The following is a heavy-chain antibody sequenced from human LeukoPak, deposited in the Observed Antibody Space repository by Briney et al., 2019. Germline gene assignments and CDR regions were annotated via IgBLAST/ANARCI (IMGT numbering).Heavy chain of an antibody. CDR3: AARGTTGTTMTDGDY. CDR2: IIPILGIA. CDR1: GGTFSSYA. D-gene: IGHD1-1*01. Sequence: SVKVSCKASGGTFSSYAISWVRQAPGQGLEWMGRIIPILGIANYAQKFQGRVTITADKSTSTAYMELSSLRSEDTAVYYCAARGTTGTTMTDGDYWGQGTLVTVSS. J-gene: IGHJ4*02. V-gene: IGHV1-69*04.